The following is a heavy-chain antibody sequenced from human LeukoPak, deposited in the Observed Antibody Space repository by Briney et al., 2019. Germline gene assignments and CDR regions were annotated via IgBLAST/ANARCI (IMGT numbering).Heavy chain of an antibody. CDR2: VHLSGAT. D-gene: IGHD1-26*01. Sequence: SETLSLTCAVSGGSITTTNWWSWVRQPPGKGLEWIGEVHLSGATNYNPSLESRVSMSIDKSTNHLSLEVTSVTAADTAIYYCTRGSGAFSPFGFWGQGTLLTVSS. J-gene: IGHJ4*02. CDR1: GGSITTTNW. V-gene: IGHV4-4*02. CDR3: TRGSGAFSPFGF.